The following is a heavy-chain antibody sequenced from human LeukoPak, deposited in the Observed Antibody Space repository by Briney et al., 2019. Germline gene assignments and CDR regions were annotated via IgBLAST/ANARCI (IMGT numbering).Heavy chain of an antibody. V-gene: IGHV3-23*01. CDR2: ISGSGGST. D-gene: IGHD3-22*01. CDR1: GFTFSSYA. CDR3: AKDSYYYDSSGYFRY. J-gene: IGHJ4*02. Sequence: PGGSLRLSCAASGFTFSSYAMSWVRQAPGKGLEWVSTISGSGGSTYYADSVKGRFTISRDNSKNTLYLQMNSLRAEDTAVYYCAKDSYYYDSSGYFRYWGQGTLVTVSS.